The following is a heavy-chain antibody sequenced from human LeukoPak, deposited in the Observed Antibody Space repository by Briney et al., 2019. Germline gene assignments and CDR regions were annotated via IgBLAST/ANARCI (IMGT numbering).Heavy chain of an antibody. CDR2: AYYSGNT. D-gene: IGHD3-22*01. CDR3: ARDLSDGDDSSGYYNWFDP. V-gene: IGHV4-59*11. Sequence: SETLSLTCTVSGGSISSHYWSWIRQPPGKGLEWIGYAYYSGNTNYNPSLRSRVTISVDTSKNQFSLKLSSVTAADTAVYYCARDLSDGDDSSGYYNWFDPWGQGTLVTVSS. J-gene: IGHJ5*02. CDR1: GGSISSHY.